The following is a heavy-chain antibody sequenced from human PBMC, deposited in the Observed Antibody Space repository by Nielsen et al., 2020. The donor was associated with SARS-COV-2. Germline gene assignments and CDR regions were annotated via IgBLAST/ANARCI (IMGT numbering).Heavy chain of an antibody. D-gene: IGHD3/OR15-3a*01. V-gene: IGHV3-30*18. CDR1: GFTFSNYG. J-gene: IGHJ4*02. CDR2: ISYEGSKR. CDR3: AKERAIFMIYITRGGPDF. Sequence: GGSLRLSCAASGFTFSNYGMHWVRQAPGKGLEWVAYISYEGSKRYYADSVKCRFTISRDFSTSTLYLQMNSLRAEDTAMYYCAKERAIFMIYITRGGPDFWGQGTLVTVSS.